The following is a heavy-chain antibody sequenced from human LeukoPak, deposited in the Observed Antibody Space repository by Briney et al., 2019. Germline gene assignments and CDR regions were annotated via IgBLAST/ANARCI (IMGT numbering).Heavy chain of an antibody. Sequence: ASVKVSCKASGYTFTSYHMHWVRQAPGQGLEWMGIINPSGGSTSYAQKFQGRVTMTRDMSTSTVYMELSSLRSEDTAVYYCARDYDSSGYYYPTNWFDPWGQGTLVTVSS. J-gene: IGHJ5*02. CDR1: GYTFTSYH. CDR2: INPSGGST. V-gene: IGHV1-46*01. D-gene: IGHD3-22*01. CDR3: ARDYDSSGYYYPTNWFDP.